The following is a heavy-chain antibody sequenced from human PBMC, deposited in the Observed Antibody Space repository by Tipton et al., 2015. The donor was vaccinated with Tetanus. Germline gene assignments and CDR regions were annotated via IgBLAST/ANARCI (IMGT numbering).Heavy chain of an antibody. CDR2: IYYNGRT. V-gene: IGHV4-61*01. D-gene: IGHD5-18*01. J-gene: IGHJ4*02. CDR1: GDSVSSGSHY. Sequence: LRLSCTVSGDSVSSGSHYWSWIRQPPGKGLEWIGYIYYNGRTNYNPSLKSRVTISVDTSKNQFSLKLSSVTAADTAMYYCAREDTTTIDYWGQGTLVTVSP. CDR3: AREDTTTIDY.